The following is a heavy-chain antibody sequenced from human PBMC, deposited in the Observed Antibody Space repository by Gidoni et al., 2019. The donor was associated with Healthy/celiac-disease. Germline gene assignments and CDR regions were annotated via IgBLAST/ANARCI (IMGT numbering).Heavy chain of an antibody. J-gene: IGHJ4*02. CDR3: ARRGITMIVAQFDY. CDR2: IYDSGST. D-gene: IGHD3-22*01. CDR1: GGSISSSSYY. Sequence: QLQLQESGPGLVKPSETLSLTCTVSGGSISSSSYYWGWIRQPPGKGLEWIGSIYDSGSTYYNPSLKSRVTISVDTSKNQFSLKLSSVTAADTAVYYCARRGITMIVAQFDYWGQGTLVTVSS. V-gene: IGHV4-39*01.